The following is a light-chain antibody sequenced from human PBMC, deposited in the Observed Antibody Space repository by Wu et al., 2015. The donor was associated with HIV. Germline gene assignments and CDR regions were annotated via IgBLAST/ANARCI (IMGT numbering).Light chain of an antibody. V-gene: IGKV3-11*01. CDR2: DAT. Sequence: EIVLTQSPVTLSLSPGERATLSCRASQSVNTYLAWYQQKAGQAPRLLIYDATHRATGVPGRFSGSGSGTDFTLTINRLEPEDFALYYCQLYGSSPRYSFGQGTNLEIK. J-gene: IGKJ2*03. CDR3: QLYGSSPRYS. CDR1: QSVNTY.